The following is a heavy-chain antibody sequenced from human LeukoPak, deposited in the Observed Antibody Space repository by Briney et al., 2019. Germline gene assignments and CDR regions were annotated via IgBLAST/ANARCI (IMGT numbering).Heavy chain of an antibody. D-gene: IGHD6-6*01. V-gene: IGHV3-23*01. CDR1: GFTFSSYA. CDR3: AKDRYIAARPKLDAFDI. Sequence: GGSLRLSCAASGFTFSSYAMSWVRQAPGKGLEWVSAISGSGGSTYYADSVKGRFTISRDNSKNTLYLQMNSLRAEDTAVYYCAKDRYIAARPKLDAFDIWGQGTMVTVSS. J-gene: IGHJ3*02. CDR2: ISGSGGST.